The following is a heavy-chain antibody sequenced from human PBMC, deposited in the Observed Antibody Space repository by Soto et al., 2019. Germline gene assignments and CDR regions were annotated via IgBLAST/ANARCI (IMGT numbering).Heavy chain of an antibody. J-gene: IGHJ6*01. D-gene: IGHD7-27*01. Sequence: PGGSLRLSCAASGFTFSSYWMSWVRQAPGKGLEWVANIREEGGEKYYVDSVRGRFTISRDNAKNSLYLQMTSRRVEDTPVYYCAREVSGAPFHGMDVWGQGTTVTASS. V-gene: IGHV3-7*03. CDR2: IREEGGEK. CDR1: GFTFSSYW. CDR3: AREVSGAPFHGMDV.